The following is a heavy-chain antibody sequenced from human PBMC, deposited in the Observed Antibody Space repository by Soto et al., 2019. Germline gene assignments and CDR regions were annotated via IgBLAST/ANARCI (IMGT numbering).Heavy chain of an antibody. CDR2: INHSGST. V-gene: IGHV4-34*01. Sequence: SETLSLTCAVSGGSFSGYYWSWIRQPPRKGLGWIGEINHSGSTNYNPSLKSRVTISVDTSKNQFSLKLSSVTAADTAVYYCARGGDGSGSSAVYWFDPWGQGTLVTVSS. CDR3: ARGGDGSGSSAVYWFDP. J-gene: IGHJ5*02. CDR1: GGSFSGYY. D-gene: IGHD3-22*01.